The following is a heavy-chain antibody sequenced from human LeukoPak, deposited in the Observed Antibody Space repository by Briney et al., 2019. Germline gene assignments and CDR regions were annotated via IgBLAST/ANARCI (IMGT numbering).Heavy chain of an antibody. CDR2: ISGSGGST. J-gene: IGHJ4*02. CDR3: AKDPAVAVGATN. D-gene: IGHD1-26*01. Sequence: GGSLGLYWAASGLNFSRYAMSWGRQAAGEGLERVAAISGSGGSTYYADPVKGRFTISRDNSKNTLYLQINSLRAEDTAVYYCAKDPAVAVGATNWGQGTLVTVSS. V-gene: IGHV3-23*01. CDR1: GLNFSRYA.